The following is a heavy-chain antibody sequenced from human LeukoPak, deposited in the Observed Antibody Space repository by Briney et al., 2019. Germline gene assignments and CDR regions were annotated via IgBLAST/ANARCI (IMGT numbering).Heavy chain of an antibody. V-gene: IGHV3-9*01. Sequence: PGGSLRLSCAASGFTFDDYAMHWVRQAPGKGLEWFSGISWNSGSIGYADSVKGRFTISRDNAKNSLYLQMNSLRAEDTALYYCAKDAYGDYYYMDVWGKGTTVTISS. CDR1: GFTFDDYA. J-gene: IGHJ6*03. D-gene: IGHD4-17*01. CDR3: AKDAYGDYYYMDV. CDR2: ISWNSGSI.